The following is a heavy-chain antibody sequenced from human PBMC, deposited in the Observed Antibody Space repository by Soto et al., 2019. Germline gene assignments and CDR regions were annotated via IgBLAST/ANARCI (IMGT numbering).Heavy chain of an antibody. CDR1: GGSISGNY. D-gene: IGHD6-13*01. CDR2: VYNSGST. CDR3: ARYRREAVAGYTLDN. Sequence: SETLSLTCTVSGGSISGNYWTWIRQPPGKGLEWIGYVYNSGSTNYNPSLKSRVTISEDTSKSQFSLKVNSMTAADTAVYYCARYRREAVAGYTLDNWGQGILVTVSS. V-gene: IGHV4-59*01. J-gene: IGHJ4*02.